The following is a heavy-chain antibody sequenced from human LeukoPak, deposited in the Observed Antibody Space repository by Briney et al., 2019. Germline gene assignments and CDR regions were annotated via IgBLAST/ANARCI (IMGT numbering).Heavy chain of an antibody. CDR2: VYYSGRT. Sequence: SETLSLTCGVSGGSVSSDTYYWHWIRRSPGTGLEWVGFVYYSGRTKYNPSLKSRVTMSIDTSKNQVSLRLTSVTAADTAMYFCVREASTSYYDSSGYYRQTETFDVWGLGTMVTVSS. CDR1: GGSVSSDTYY. CDR3: VREASTSYYDSSGYYRQTETFDV. V-gene: IGHV4-61*01. D-gene: IGHD3-22*01. J-gene: IGHJ3*01.